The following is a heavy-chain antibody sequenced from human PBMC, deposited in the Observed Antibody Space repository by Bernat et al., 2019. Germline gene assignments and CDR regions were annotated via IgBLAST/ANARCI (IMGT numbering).Heavy chain of an antibody. Sequence: QVQLQESGPGLVKPSETLSLTCTVSGGSISSYYWIWIRQPPGKGLEWIGYIYYTGSTNYNPSLKSRVTISVDTSKNQFSLKLSSVTAADTAVYYCARRAGGQWLVRGWFDPWGQGTLVTVSS. CDR1: GGSISSYY. D-gene: IGHD6-19*01. V-gene: IGHV4-59*12. J-gene: IGHJ5*02. CDR3: ARRAGGQWLVRGWFDP. CDR2: IYYTGST.